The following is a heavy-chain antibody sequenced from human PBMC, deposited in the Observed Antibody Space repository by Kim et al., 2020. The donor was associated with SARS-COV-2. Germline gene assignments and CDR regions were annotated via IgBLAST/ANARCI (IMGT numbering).Heavy chain of an antibody. J-gene: IGHJ3*01. CDR1: GFTFSSDA. D-gene: IGHD4-17*01. V-gene: IGHV3-23*01. CDR2: ISASGAST. CDR3: AKGRSAFDV. Sequence: GGSLRLSCAASGFTFSSDAMTWVRQAPGKGLEWVSVISASGASTYYADSMKGRFTISRDNSKNTLYLQMNSQRAEDTAVYYCAKGRSAFDVWGRGTLVTVSS.